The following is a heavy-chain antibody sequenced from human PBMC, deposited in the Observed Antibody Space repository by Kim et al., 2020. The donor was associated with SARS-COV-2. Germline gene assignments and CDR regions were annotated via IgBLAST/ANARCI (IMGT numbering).Heavy chain of an antibody. CDR1: GGSISSYY. CDR2: IYYSGST. V-gene: IGHV4-59*13. D-gene: IGHD6-13*01. CDR3: ARGRGKQLAFDY. Sequence: SETLSLTCTVSGGSISSYYWSWIRQPPGKGLEWIGYIYYSGSTNYNPSLKSRVTISVDTSKNQFSLKLSSVTAADTAVYYCARGRGKQLAFDYWGQGTLVTVSS. J-gene: IGHJ4*02.